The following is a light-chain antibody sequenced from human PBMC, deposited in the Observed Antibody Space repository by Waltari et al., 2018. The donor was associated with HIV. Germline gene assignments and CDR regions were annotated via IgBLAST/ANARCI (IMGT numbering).Light chain of an antibody. CDR2: GKN. V-gene: IGLV3-19*01. J-gene: IGLJ2*01. CDR1: SLRSYY. CDR3: NSRDSSGNHVV. Sequence: SSELTQDPAVSVALGQKVRITCQGDSLRSYYASRNQQKPGQAPVLVIYGKNNRPSGIPDRFSGSSSGNTASLTITGAQAEDEADYYCNSRDSSGNHVVFGGGTKLTVL.